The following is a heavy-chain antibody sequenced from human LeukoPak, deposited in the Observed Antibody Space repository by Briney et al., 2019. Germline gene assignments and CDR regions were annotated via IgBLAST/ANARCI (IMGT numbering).Heavy chain of an antibody. D-gene: IGHD6-13*01. CDR2: ISSSSSYI. CDR1: GFTFSSYS. V-gene: IGHV3-21*01. Sequence: GGSLRLSCAASGFTFSSYSMNWVRQAPGKGLEWVSSISSSSSYIYYADSVKGRFTISRDNAKNSLYLQMNSLRAEDTAVYYCARDSSSWYLADAFDIWGQGTMVTVSS. J-gene: IGHJ3*02. CDR3: ARDSSSWYLADAFDI.